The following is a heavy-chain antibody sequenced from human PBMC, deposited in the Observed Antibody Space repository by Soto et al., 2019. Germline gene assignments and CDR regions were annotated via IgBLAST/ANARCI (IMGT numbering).Heavy chain of an antibody. D-gene: IGHD4-4*01. CDR2: ISYDGSNK. CDR3: AKGWGTVTSLGYFDY. CDR1: VLTFSSYG. Sequence: GGSLRLSCAASVLTFSSYGMHWVRQAPGKGLEWVAVISYDGSNKYYADSVKGRFTISRDNSKNTLYLQMNSLRAEDTAVYYCAKGWGTVTSLGYFDYWGQGTLVTVSS. J-gene: IGHJ4*02. V-gene: IGHV3-30*18.